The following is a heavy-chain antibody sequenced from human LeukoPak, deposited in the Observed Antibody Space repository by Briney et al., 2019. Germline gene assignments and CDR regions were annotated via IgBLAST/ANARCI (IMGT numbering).Heavy chain of an antibody. J-gene: IGHJ4*02. CDR2: INPNSGGT. Sequence: ASVKVSCKASGYTFTGYYMHWVRQAPGQGLEWMGWINPNSGGTNYAQKFQGRVTMTRDTSISTAYMELSRLRSDDTAVYYCASLYYDFWSGYYRVIVRKHEPFDYWGQGTLVTVSS. D-gene: IGHD3-3*01. V-gene: IGHV1-2*02. CDR1: GYTFTGYY. CDR3: ASLYYDFWSGYYRVIVRKHEPFDY.